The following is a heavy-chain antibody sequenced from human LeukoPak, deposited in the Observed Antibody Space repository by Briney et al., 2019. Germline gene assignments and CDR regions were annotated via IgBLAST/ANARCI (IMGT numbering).Heavy chain of an antibody. CDR1: GGSISSYY. Sequence: SETLSLTCTVSGGSISSYYWSWIRQPPGKGLEWIAYIHYSGSAYYNPSLKSRVTISVDTSKNQFSLRLSSVTAADTAVYYCAKDFHIVVVVAATFPGVEIDYWGQGTLVTVSS. CDR2: IHYSGSA. D-gene: IGHD2-15*01. CDR3: AKDFHIVVVVAATFPGVEIDY. J-gene: IGHJ4*02. V-gene: IGHV4-59*06.